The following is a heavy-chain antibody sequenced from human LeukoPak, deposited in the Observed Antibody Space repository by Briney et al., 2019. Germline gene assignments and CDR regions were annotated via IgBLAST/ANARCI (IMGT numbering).Heavy chain of an antibody. V-gene: IGHV4-61*01. CDR1: GGSVSSGSYY. D-gene: IGHD6-13*01. J-gene: IGHJ5*02. CDR3: ARAAGAWFDP. CDR2: IYHSGST. Sequence: SETLSLTCTVSGGSVSSGSYYWSWIRQPPGKGLGWTGEIYHSGSTNYNPSLKSRVTISVDKSKNQFSLKLSSVTAADTAVYYCARAAGAWFDPWGQGTLVTVSS.